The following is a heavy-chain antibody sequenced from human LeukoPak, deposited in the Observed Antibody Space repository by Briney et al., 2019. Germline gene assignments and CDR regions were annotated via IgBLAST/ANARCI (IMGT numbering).Heavy chain of an antibody. D-gene: IGHD3-16*02. J-gene: IGHJ5*02. V-gene: IGHV4-59*01. CDR1: GGSISSYY. Sequence: PSETLSLTCTVSGGSISSYYWSWIRQPPGKGLEWIGYIYYSGSTNYNPSLKSRVTISVDTSKNQFSLKLSSVTAADTAVYYCARVPGVWGSYRINWFDPWGQGTLVTVYS. CDR2: IYYSGST. CDR3: ARVPGVWGSYRINWFDP.